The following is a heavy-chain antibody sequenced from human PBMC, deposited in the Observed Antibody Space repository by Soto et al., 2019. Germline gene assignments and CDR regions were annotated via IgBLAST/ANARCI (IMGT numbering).Heavy chain of an antibody. V-gene: IGHV1-2*02. CDR3: ASNLGGDFWSGYYRRGGYYYGMDV. CDR1: GYHFTGYY. D-gene: IGHD3-3*01. J-gene: IGHJ6*02. Sequence: ASVKVSCKASGYHFTGYYMHWVRQAPGQGLECMGWINPNSGGTNYAQKFQGRVTMTRETSISTAYMELSRLGSDDTAGYYCASNLGGDFWSGYYRRGGYYYGMDVWGQGTTGTAP. CDR2: INPNSGGT.